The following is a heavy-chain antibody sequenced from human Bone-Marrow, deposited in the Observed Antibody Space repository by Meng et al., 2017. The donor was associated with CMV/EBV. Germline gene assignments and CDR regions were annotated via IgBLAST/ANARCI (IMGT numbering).Heavy chain of an antibody. J-gene: IGHJ6*02. Sequence: GGSLRLSCAASGFTFSSYWMHWVRQAPGKGLVWVSRINSDGSSTNYADSVKGRFTISRDNAKNTLYLQMNSLRAEDTAVYYCARELGYNYYYGMDVWGQGTTVTFSS. CDR1: GFTFSSYW. V-gene: IGHV3-74*01. D-gene: IGHD2-15*01. CDR3: ARELGYNYYYGMDV. CDR2: INSDGSST.